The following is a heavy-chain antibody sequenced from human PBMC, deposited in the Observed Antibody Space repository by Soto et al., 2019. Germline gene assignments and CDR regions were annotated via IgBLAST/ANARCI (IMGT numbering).Heavy chain of an antibody. Sequence: QVQLVQSEAEEKKPGASVKVSCKASGYTFTSYAMHWVRQAPGQRLEWMGWINAGNGNTKYSQKFQGRVTITRDTYASTAYMELSSLRSEDTAVYYCARSIVVVTALDYWGQGTLVTVSS. D-gene: IGHD2-21*02. V-gene: IGHV1-3*05. CDR1: GYTFTSYA. CDR2: INAGNGNT. J-gene: IGHJ4*02. CDR3: ARSIVVVTALDY.